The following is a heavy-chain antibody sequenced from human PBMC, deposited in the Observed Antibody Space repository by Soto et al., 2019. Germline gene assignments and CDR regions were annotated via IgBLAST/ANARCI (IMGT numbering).Heavy chain of an antibody. CDR1: GGSISSSSYY. V-gene: IGHV4-39*01. CDR3: ARLVWGSVYYFDY. Sequence: SETLSLTCTVSGGSISSSSYYWGWIRQPPGKGLEWIGSIYYSGSTYYNPSLKSRVTISVDTSKNQFSLKLSSVTAADTAVYYCARLVWGSVYYFDYWGQGTXVTVSS. D-gene: IGHD3-16*01. CDR2: IYYSGST. J-gene: IGHJ4*02.